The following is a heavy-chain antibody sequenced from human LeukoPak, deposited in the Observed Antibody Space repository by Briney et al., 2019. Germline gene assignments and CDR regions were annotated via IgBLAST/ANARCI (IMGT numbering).Heavy chain of an antibody. Sequence: GGSLRLSCAASGFMFSAYVMNWVRQAPGKGLGWISYISSSSSNIYYADSVKGRFTISRDNARNSLYLQMNSLRAEDTAVYYCARKGVLRFSYYFDYWGQGTLVTVSS. D-gene: IGHD3-3*01. J-gene: IGHJ4*02. CDR2: ISSSSSNI. V-gene: IGHV3-48*04. CDR1: GFMFSAYV. CDR3: ARKGVLRFSYYFDY.